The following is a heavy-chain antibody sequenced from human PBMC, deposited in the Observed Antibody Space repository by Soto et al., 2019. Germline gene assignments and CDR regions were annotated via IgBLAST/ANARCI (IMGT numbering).Heavy chain of an antibody. CDR3: ARQEGDCSGGSCYPGYFDY. V-gene: IGHV4-39*01. Sequence: QLQLQESGPGLVKPSETLSLTCTVSGGSISSSSYYWGWIRQPPGKGLEWIGSIYYSGSTYYNPSLKSRVTISVDTSKNQFSLKLSSVTAADTAVYYCARQEGDCSGGSCYPGYFDYWGQGTLVTVSS. CDR1: GGSISSSSYY. J-gene: IGHJ4*02. CDR2: IYYSGST. D-gene: IGHD2-15*01.